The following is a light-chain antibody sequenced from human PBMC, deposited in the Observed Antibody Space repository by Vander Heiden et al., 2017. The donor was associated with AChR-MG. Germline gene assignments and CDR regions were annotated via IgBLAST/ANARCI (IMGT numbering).Light chain of an antibody. Sequence: SVLTQPPSVSGPPGQRVTISCTGSISTTRSRFAVHWYQQLPGTAPKLLIVANSNRPSGVPDRFSGSRSGTSDSLAITGLQAEDEAEYYCQSYDSRLSAVVFGGGTKLTVL. V-gene: IGLV1-40*01. J-gene: IGLJ2*01. CDR3: QSYDSRLSAVV. CDR2: ANS. CDR1: ISTTRSRFA.